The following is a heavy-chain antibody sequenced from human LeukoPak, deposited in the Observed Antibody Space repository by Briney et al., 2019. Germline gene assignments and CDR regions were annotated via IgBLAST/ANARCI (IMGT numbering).Heavy chain of an antibody. V-gene: IGHV1-2*06. CDR2: INPNSGGT. J-gene: IGHJ4*02. D-gene: IGHD4-23*01. CDR3: ARNDYGGNGRDY. CDR1: GYTFTSYD. Sequence: ASVKVSCKASGYTFTSYDINWVRQAPGQGLEWMGRINPNSGGTNYAQKFQGRVTMTRDTSISTAYMELSRLRSDDTAVYYCARNDYGGNGRDYWGQGTLVTVSS.